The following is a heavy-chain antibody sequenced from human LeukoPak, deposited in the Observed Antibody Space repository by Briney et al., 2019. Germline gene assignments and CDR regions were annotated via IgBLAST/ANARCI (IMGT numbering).Heavy chain of an antibody. D-gene: IGHD6-13*01. J-gene: IGHJ4*02. CDR1: GYSISSGYY. Sequence: SETLSLTCTVSGYSISSGYYWAWIRQPPGKGLQWIGNIYHSGNTYYNPSLKSRVSISVDTSKNQFSLRLTSVTAADTAVYYCARVAAAASFDYWGQGTLVTVSS. CDR3: ARVAAAASFDY. CDR2: IYHSGNT. V-gene: IGHV4-38-2*02.